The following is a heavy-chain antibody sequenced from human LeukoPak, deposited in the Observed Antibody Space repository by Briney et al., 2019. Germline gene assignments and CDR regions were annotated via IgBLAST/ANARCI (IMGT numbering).Heavy chain of an antibody. D-gene: IGHD6-13*01. V-gene: IGHV3-66*01. J-gene: IGHJ4*02. CDR3: AREIAGIGY. Sequence: PGGSLRLSCAASGFTFSSSAMSWVRQARGKGLEWVSVIYSGGSTYYADSVKGRFTISRDNSKNTLYLQMNSLRAEDTAVYYCAREIAGIGYWGQGTLVTVSS. CDR2: IYSGGST. CDR1: GFTFSSSA.